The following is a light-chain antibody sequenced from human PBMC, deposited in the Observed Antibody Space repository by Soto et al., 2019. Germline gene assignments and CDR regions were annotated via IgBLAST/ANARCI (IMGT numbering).Light chain of an antibody. CDR1: SGHSSYA. CDR3: QSLGTGIWV. J-gene: IGLJ3*02. CDR2: INSDGSH. V-gene: IGLV4-69*01. Sequence: QPVLTQSPSASASLGASVKLTCTLSSGHSSYAIAWHQQQTEKGPRFLMKINSDGSHSKGDGFPDRFSGSSSGAERYLTISSLQSEDEADYYCQSLGTGIWVFGGGTKVTVL.